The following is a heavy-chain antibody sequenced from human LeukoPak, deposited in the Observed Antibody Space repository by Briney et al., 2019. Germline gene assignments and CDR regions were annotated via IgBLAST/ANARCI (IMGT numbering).Heavy chain of an antibody. V-gene: IGHV3-74*01. CDR2: IKSDGST. CDR1: GFTFSSYW. J-gene: IGHJ3*02. Sequence: GGSLRLSCAASGFTFSSYWMHWVRQAPGKGLVWVSRIKSDGSTNYADSVKGRFTISRDNAKNTVSLQMNSLRAEDTAIYYCTKRADTSYAFDIWGQGTMVTVSS. D-gene: IGHD2-2*01. CDR3: TKRADTSYAFDI.